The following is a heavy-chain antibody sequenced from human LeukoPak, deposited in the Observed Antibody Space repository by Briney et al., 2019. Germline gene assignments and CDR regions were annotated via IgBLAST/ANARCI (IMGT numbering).Heavy chain of an antibody. CDR3: AKERGYSGYEEVY. D-gene: IGHD5-12*01. Sequence: GGSLRLSCAASGFTLSSHAMSWVRQAPGKGLEWVSAISGCGGSTYYADSVKGRFTISRDNSKNTLYLQMNSLRAEDTAVYYCAKERGYSGYEEVYWGQGTLVTVSS. CDR2: ISGCGGST. V-gene: IGHV3-23*01. J-gene: IGHJ4*02. CDR1: GFTLSSHA.